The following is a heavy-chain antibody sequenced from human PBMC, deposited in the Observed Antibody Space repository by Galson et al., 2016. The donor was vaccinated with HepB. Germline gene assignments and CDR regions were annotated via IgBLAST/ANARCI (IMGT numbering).Heavy chain of an antibody. V-gene: IGHV4-4*02. CDR3: TRGTLGTSATMAFDY. Sequence: ETLSLTCAVSGASISNNYWWGWVRQSPEKGLEWIGEIYQTGTANYNPSFTRRATIAVGTSKNQISLRLDSVTAADTAVYYCTRGTLGTSATMAFDYWGQGTLVSVSS. D-gene: IGHD4/OR15-4a*01. CDR1: GASISNNYW. J-gene: IGHJ4*02. CDR2: IYQTGTA.